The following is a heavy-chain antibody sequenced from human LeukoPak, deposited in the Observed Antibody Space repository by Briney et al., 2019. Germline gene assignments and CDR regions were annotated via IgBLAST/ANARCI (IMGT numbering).Heavy chain of an antibody. Sequence: ASVKVSCKASGYTFTSYGISWVRQAPGQGLEWMGWISACNGNTNYAQKLQGRVTMTTDTSTSTAYMELRSLRSDDTAVYYCARDPGYSSGWYTWGYYYGMDVWGQGTTVTVSS. CDR2: ISACNGNT. D-gene: IGHD6-19*01. J-gene: IGHJ6*02. CDR3: ARDPGYSSGWYTWGYYYGMDV. CDR1: GYTFTSYG. V-gene: IGHV1-18*01.